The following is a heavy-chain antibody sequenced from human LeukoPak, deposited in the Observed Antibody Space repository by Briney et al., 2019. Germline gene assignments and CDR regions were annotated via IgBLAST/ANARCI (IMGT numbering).Heavy chain of an antibody. D-gene: IGHD2/OR15-2a*01. CDR1: GFTFSSYA. V-gene: IGHV3-64*01. J-gene: IGHJ3*02. CDR3: ARSDYLSEAFDI. Sequence: PGGSLILSCAASGFTFSSYAMHWVRQAPGKGLEYVSAISSNGGSTYYANSVKGRFTISRDNSKNTLYLQMGSLRAEDMAVYYCARSDYLSEAFDIWGQGTMVTVSS. CDR2: ISSNGGST.